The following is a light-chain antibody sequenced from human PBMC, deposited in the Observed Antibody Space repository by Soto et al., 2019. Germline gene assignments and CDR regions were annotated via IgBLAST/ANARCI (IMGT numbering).Light chain of an antibody. V-gene: IGKV3-15*01. CDR3: QQYNNWPPPT. CDR2: GAS. Sequence: EIVMTQAPATLSVSPGERGTLSCRASQSVSSNLAWYQQKPGQAPRLLIYGASTRATGIPARFSGSGSGTEFTLTISSLQSEHFAVSSCQQYNNWPPPTFGQGTRLEI. J-gene: IGKJ5*01. CDR1: QSVSSN.